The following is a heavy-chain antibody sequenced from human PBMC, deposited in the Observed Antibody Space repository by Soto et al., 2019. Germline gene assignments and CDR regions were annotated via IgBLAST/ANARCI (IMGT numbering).Heavy chain of an antibody. D-gene: IGHD3-10*01. CDR2: IYYSGST. Sequence: QVQLQESGPGLVKPSETLSLTCTVSGGSISSYYWSWIRQPPGKGLEWLGYIYYSGSTNYNPSLNSHVTISVDTAKNQFSLKLSSVTAADTAVYYCAGGRGSGGYYLGYWGQGTLVTVSS. V-gene: IGHV4-59*01. CDR1: GGSISSYY. CDR3: AGGRGSGGYYLGY. J-gene: IGHJ4*02.